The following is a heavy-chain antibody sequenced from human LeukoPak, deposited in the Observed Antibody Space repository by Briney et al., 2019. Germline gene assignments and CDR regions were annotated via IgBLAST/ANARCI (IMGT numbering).Heavy chain of an antibody. D-gene: IGHD3-10*01. CDR1: GFTFSSYG. CDR2: IRYDGSNK. CDR3: AKDGGFGVLLSNLFDY. Sequence: GGSLRLSCAASGFTFSSYGMHWVRQAPGKGLEWVAFIRYDGSNKYYADSVKGRFTISRDNSKNTPYLQMNSLRAEDTAVYYCAKDGGFGVLLSNLFDYWGQGTLVTVSS. V-gene: IGHV3-30*02. J-gene: IGHJ4*02.